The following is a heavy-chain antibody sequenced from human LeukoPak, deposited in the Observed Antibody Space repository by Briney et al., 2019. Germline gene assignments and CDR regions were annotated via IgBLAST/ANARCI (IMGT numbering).Heavy chain of an antibody. J-gene: IGHJ4*02. CDR3: AKLSPTMAAAALEGVAGAFDY. V-gene: IGHV3-30*04. Sequence: PGGSLRLSCAASGFTFSSYAMHWVRQAPGKGLEWVAVISYDGSNKYYADSVKGRFTISRDNSKNTLYLQMNSLRAEDTAVYYCAKLSPTMAAAALEGVAGAFDYWGQGTLVTVSS. CDR1: GFTFSSYA. CDR2: ISYDGSNK. D-gene: IGHD6-13*01.